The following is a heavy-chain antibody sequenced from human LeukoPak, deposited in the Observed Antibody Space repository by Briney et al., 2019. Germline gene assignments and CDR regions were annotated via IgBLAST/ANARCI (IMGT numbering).Heavy chain of an antibody. CDR1: GGSISSYY. CDR3: ARAARTSRRPGCYYYYMDV. J-gene: IGHJ6*03. Sequence: SETLSLTCTVSGGSISSYYWSWIRQPPGKGLEWIGYIYYSGSTNYNPSLKSRVTISVDTSKNQFSLKLSSVTAADTAVYYCARAARTSRRPGCYYYYMDVWGKGTTVTVSS. D-gene: IGHD2-2*01. V-gene: IGHV4-59*01. CDR2: IYYSGST.